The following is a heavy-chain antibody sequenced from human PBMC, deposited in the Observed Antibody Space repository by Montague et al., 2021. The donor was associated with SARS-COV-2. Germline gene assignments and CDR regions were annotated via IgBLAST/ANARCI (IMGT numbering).Heavy chain of an antibody. D-gene: IGHD3-3*01. CDR2: IHYTRET. J-gene: IGHJ4*02. V-gene: IGHV4-59*01. Sequence: SETLSLTCSFSGGSIRSYYWSWIRLPPGKPLEWLGYIHYTRETTHNPSLKSRVTISVDTSRSQFSLRLTSVTVADTAVYFCARFWSGYVDKWSQGTLVTVSS. CDR3: ARFWSGYVDK. CDR1: GGSIRSYY.